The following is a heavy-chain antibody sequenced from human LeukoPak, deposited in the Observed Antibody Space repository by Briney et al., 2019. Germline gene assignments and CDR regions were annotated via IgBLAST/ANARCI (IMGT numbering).Heavy chain of an antibody. CDR2: IIPILGIA. D-gene: IGHD5-12*01. CDR3: ARELSRDGYIPHAFDI. J-gene: IGHJ3*02. Sequence: SVKVSCKASGGTLSSYAISWVRQAPGQGLEWMGRIIPILGIANYAQKFQGRVTITADKSTSTAYMELSSLRSEDTAVYYCARELSRDGYIPHAFDIWGQGTMVTVSS. CDR1: GGTLSSYA. V-gene: IGHV1-69*04.